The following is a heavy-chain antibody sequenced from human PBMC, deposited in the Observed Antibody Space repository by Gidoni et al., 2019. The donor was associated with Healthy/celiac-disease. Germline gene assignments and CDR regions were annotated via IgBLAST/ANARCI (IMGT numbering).Heavy chain of an antibody. CDR3: ARARRDGYNY. CDR2: INPNRDGT. Sequence: QVQLVQSGAEVKKPGASVKVSCKASGYTFTGYYMHWVRQAPGQGLEWMGWINPNRDGTNYAQKFQGRVTMTRDTSISTAYMELSRLRSDDTAVYYCARARRDGYNYWGQGTLVTVSS. J-gene: IGHJ4*02. V-gene: IGHV1-2*02. CDR1: GYTFTGYY. D-gene: IGHD5-12*01.